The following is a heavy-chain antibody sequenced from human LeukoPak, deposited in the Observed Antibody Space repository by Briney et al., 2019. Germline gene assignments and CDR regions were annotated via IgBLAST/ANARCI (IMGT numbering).Heavy chain of an antibody. D-gene: IGHD6-13*01. CDR2: IYYSGST. V-gene: IGHV4-39*07. J-gene: IGHJ5*02. CDR1: GGSISSSSYY. Sequence: PSETLSLTCTVSGGSISSSSYYWGWIRQPPGKGLEWIGSIYYSGSTYYNPSLKSRVTISVDTSKNQFSLKLSSVTAADTAVYYCAREDSSSWYGKNWFDPWGQGTLVTVSS. CDR3: AREDSSSWYGKNWFDP.